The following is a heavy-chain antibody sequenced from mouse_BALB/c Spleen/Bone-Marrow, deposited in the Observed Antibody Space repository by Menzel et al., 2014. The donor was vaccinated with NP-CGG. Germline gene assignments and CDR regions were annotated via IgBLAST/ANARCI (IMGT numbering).Heavy chain of an antibody. Sequence: VQLQQPGPELVKPGASVKISCKASGYTFTDYNMHWVKQSHGKTPEWIGYIYPYNGGTGYNQKFNTRATLTVDNSSSTAYMELRSLTSEDSAVYYCAYGSAYGFAYWGQGTLVTVSA. CDR1: GYTFTDYN. CDR2: IYPYNGGT. V-gene: IGHV1S29*02. D-gene: IGHD1-1*01. CDR3: AYGSAYGFAY. J-gene: IGHJ3*01.